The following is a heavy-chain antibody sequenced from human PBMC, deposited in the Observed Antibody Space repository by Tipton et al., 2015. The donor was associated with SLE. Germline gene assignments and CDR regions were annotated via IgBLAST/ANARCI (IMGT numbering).Heavy chain of an antibody. CDR3: ARVRYSSSSWGAFDI. CDR2: IYYSGST. CDR1: GGSISSNY. D-gene: IGHD6-6*01. J-gene: IGHJ3*02. V-gene: IGHV4-59*08. Sequence: TLSLTCTVSGGSISSNYWTWIRQPPGKGLVWIGYIYYSGSTNYNPSLKSRVTISVDTSKNQFSLKLSSVTAADTAVYYCARVRYSSSSWGAFDIWGQGTMVTVSS.